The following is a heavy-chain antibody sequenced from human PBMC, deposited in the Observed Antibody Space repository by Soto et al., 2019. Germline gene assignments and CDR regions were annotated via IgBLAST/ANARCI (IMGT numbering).Heavy chain of an antibody. J-gene: IGHJ6*02. D-gene: IGHD3-10*01. CDR2: ISGSSNTI. CDR1: GFTLSTYS. Sequence: EVQLVESGGGLIQRGGSLRLSCAASGFTLSTYSLNWVRQAPRKGLVWLSYISGSSNTIYYADSVKGRFTISRDNAKNSLYLQMNSLRDEDTAVYFCARGFDLQYGMDVWGQGTTVTVSS. V-gene: IGHV3-48*02. CDR3: ARGFDLQYGMDV.